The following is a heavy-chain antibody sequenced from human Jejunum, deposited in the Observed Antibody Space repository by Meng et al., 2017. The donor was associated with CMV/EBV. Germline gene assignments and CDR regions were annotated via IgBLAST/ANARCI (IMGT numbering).Heavy chain of an antibody. CDR1: TFTDHY. J-gene: IGHJ4*02. D-gene: IGHD3-3*01. CDR3: ARGGYDFWSAKSPFDY. V-gene: IGHV1-2*02. CDR2: INPNPGGT. Sequence: TFTDHYIHWVRQAPGHGLEWMSWINPNPGGTNYAQIFQGRITMTWDTSISAAYMKLTSLTSDDTAVYYCARGGYDFWSAKSPFDYWGQGTLVTVSS.